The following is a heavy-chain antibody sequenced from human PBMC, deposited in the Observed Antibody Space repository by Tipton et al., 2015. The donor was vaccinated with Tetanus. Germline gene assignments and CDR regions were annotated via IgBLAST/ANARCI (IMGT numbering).Heavy chain of an antibody. J-gene: IGHJ1*01. CDR1: GFTFSRYA. V-gene: IGHV3-30-3*01. D-gene: IGHD1-26*01. CDR2: ITFDGSTK. Sequence: SLRLSCAASGFTFSRYAMHWVRQAPGKGLEWVAVITFDGSTKYYADSVKGRFTLSRDNSKNLVYLQMDSLRVEDTAIYYCAREWAGITKRDVGGFWGQGTLVTVSS. CDR3: AREWAGITKRDVGGF.